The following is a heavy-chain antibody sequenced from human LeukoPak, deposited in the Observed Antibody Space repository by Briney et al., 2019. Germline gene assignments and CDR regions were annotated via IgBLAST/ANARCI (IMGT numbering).Heavy chain of an antibody. CDR1: GGSISSYY. V-gene: IGHV4-59*01. Sequence: SETLSLTCTVSGGSISSYYWSWIRQPPGKGLEWIGYIYYSGSTNYNPSLKSRDTISVDTSKNQFSLKLSSVTAADTAVYYCARADCGGNFDYWGQGTLVTVSS. D-gene: IGHD4-23*01. CDR3: ARADCGGNFDY. J-gene: IGHJ4*02. CDR2: IYYSGST.